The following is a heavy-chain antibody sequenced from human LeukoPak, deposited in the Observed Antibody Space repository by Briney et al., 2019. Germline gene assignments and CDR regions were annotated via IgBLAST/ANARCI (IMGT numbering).Heavy chain of an antibody. V-gene: IGHV1-46*01. CDR2: INPSGGST. CDR1: GYTFTSYY. CDR3: ARSGRGTYYYFDY. D-gene: IGHD1-26*01. Sequence: ASVKVSCKASGYTFTSYYIHWVRQAPGEGLEWMGIINPSGGSTSYAQKFQGRVTMTRDMSTSTVYMELSSLRSEDTAVYYCARSGRGTYYYFDYWGQGTLVTVSS. J-gene: IGHJ4*02.